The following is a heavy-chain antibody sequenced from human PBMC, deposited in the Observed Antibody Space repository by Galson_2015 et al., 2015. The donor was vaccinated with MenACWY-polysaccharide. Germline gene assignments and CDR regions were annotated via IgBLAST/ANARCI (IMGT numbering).Heavy chain of an antibody. D-gene: IGHD3-22*01. J-gene: IGHJ3*02. V-gene: IGHV3-7*01. CDR1: GFTFSSYW. CDR2: IKQDGSEK. Sequence: SLRLSCAVSGFTFSSYWMSWVRQAPGKGLEWVANIKQDGSEKYYVDSVKGRFTISRDNAKNSLYLQMNSLRAEDTAVYYCAREEYYYDSSGYYGDAFDIWGQGTMVTVSS. CDR3: AREEYYYDSSGYYGDAFDI.